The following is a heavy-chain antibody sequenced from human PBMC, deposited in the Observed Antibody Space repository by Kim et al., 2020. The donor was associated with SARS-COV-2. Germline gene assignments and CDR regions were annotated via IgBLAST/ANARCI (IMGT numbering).Heavy chain of an antibody. Sequence: ASVKVSCKASGYTFTSYGISWVRQAPGQGLEWMGWISAYNGNTNYAQKLQGRVTMTTDTSTSTAYMELRSLRSDDTAVYYCARDPRWGSSGYSIRDDAFDIWGQGTMVTVSS. CDR2: ISAYNGNT. D-gene: IGHD3-22*01. CDR3: ARDPRWGSSGYSIRDDAFDI. V-gene: IGHV1-18*01. CDR1: GYTFTSYG. J-gene: IGHJ3*02.